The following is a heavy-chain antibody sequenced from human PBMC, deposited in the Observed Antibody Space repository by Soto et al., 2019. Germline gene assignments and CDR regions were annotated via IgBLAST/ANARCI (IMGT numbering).Heavy chain of an antibody. D-gene: IGHD4-17*01. J-gene: IGHJ4*02. CDR3: ARVGFPTVTTGIEFDY. Sequence: SETLSLTCTVSGGSISSGGYYWSWIRQHPGKGLEWIGYIYHSGSTYYNPSLKSRVTISVDTSKNQFSLKLSSVTAADTAVYYCARVGFPTVTTGIEFDYRGQGTLVTVSS. CDR1: GGSISSGGYY. V-gene: IGHV4-31*03. CDR2: IYHSGST.